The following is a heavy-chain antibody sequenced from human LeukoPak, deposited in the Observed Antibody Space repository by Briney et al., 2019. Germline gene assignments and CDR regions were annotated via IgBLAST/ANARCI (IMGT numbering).Heavy chain of an antibody. D-gene: IGHD3-16*01. Sequence: ASVTVSFKVSGYTLTELSMHWVRQAPGKGLEWMGGFDPEDGETIYAQKFQGRVTMTEHTSTDTAYMELSSLRSEDTAVYYCATDLGAYPGAFDIWGQGTMVTVSS. CDR2: FDPEDGET. CDR1: GYTLTELS. CDR3: ATDLGAYPGAFDI. J-gene: IGHJ3*02. V-gene: IGHV1-24*01.